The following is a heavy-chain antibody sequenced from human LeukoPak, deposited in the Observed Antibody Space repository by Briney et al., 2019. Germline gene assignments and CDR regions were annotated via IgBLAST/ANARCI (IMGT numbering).Heavy chain of an antibody. CDR1: GFTFSSYA. CDR3: ARDRWDTSGYCLDY. J-gene: IGHJ4*02. Sequence: PGGSLRLSCAASGFTFSSYAMHWVRRAPGKGLEWVAVISYDGSIKYYADSVKGRFTISRDNSKNTLYLQMNSLRVEDTAVYYCARDRWDTSGYCLDYWGQGTLVTVSS. D-gene: IGHD3-22*01. V-gene: IGHV3-30-3*01. CDR2: ISYDGSIK.